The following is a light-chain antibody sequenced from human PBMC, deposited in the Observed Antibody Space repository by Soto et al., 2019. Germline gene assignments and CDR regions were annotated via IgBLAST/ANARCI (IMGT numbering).Light chain of an antibody. V-gene: IGKV2-28*01. CDR1: QNLLHSNAYNY. J-gene: IGKJ1*01. CDR3: MQALQTPWT. CDR2: LGS. Sequence: IVMTQSPLSLPVTPGEPASISCRSSQNLLHSNAYNYLDWYLQKPGQSPQLLIYLGSIRASGVPVRFSGSGSGTDFTLKISRVEAEDVGVYYCMQALQTPWTFGQGTKVEIK.